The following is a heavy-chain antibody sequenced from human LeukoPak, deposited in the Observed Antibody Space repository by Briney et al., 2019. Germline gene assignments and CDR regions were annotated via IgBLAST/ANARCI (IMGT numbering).Heavy chain of an antibody. J-gene: IGHJ6*03. D-gene: IGHD2-2*02. V-gene: IGHV1-58*02. CDR1: GFTFTSSA. CDR2: IVVGSGNT. CDR3: AAGQVYCSSTSCYKGYYYYYMDV. Sequence: ASVKVSCKASGFTFTSSAMQWVRQARGQRLEWIGWIVVGSGNTNYAQKFQERVTITRDMSTSTAHMELSSLRSEDTAVCYCAAGQVYCSSTSCYKGYYYYYMDVWGKGTTVTVSS.